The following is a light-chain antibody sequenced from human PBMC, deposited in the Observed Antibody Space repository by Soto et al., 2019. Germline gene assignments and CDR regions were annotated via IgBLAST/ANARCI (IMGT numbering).Light chain of an antibody. J-gene: IGKJ5*01. CDR3: QQRSSRIT. V-gene: IGKV3-11*01. CDR2: DAS. Sequence: EVVLTQSPANLYLSPGERATLSCRASQSVSTYLAWYEQIPGQAPRLLIYDASNTATGIPARFSGSGSATDFTLTISILEPEDFAVYYCQQRSSRITFGQGTRLENK. CDR1: QSVSTY.